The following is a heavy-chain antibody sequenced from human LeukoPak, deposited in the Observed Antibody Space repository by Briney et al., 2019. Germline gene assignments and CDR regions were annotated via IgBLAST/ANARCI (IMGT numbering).Heavy chain of an antibody. Sequence: PGGSLRLSCATSGFTFSSYAVAWVRQAPGKGLEWVSSTSNTGSNTYYADSVKGRFTISRDNSKNTLSLQMNSLTAEDTAVYYCAARRGYYHYMDVWGKGTTVTVSS. CDR2: TSNTGSNT. CDR1: GFTFSSYA. J-gene: IGHJ6*03. V-gene: IGHV3-23*01. D-gene: IGHD3-3*01. CDR3: AARRGYYHYMDV.